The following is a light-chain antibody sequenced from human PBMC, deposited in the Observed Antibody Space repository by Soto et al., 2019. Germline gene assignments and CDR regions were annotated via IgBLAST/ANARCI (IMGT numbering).Light chain of an antibody. CDR2: GAS. J-gene: IGKJ1*01. CDR3: QQYINLWT. Sequence: EIVLTQPPATLSLSPGEGATLSCRASQSVSSNLAWYQQKPGQSPRLLIYGASTRATGIPARFSGSGSGTEFTLTISSLQSEDFAVYYCQQYINLWTFGQGTKVDIK. V-gene: IGKV3-15*01. CDR1: QSVSSN.